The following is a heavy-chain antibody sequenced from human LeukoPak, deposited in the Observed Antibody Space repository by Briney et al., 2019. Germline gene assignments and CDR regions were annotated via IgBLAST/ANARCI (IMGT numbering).Heavy chain of an antibody. CDR1: GDSITNGIFH. CDR3: ARGGGYSPWAVGY. Sequence: SETLSLTCTVSGDSITNGIFHWSWIRQPAGKELEWIGRIYTGGNTAYNPSLNSRVTMSLDTSKNQFSLKLTSVTAADTAVYYCARGGGYSPWAVGYWGQGTLVTVSS. J-gene: IGHJ4*02. CDR2: IYTGGNT. V-gene: IGHV4-61*02. D-gene: IGHD5-18*01.